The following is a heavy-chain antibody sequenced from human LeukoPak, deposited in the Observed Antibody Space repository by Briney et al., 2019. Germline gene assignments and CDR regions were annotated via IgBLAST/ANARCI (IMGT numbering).Heavy chain of an antibody. Sequence: ASVKVSCKASGYTFTTYAMHWVRQAPGQSLEWMGWINAGNGKTKYSQNFRGRVTITRDTSASTAYMELSGLRSEDTAVYYCARDWLEPYDYYGMDIWGQGTTVTVSS. CDR1: GYTFTTYA. V-gene: IGHV1-3*01. D-gene: IGHD5-12*01. J-gene: IGHJ6*02. CDR2: INAGNGKT. CDR3: ARDWLEPYDYYGMDI.